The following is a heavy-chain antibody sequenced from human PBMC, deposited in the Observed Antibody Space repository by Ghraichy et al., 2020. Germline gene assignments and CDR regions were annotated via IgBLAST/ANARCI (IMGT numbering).Heavy chain of an antibody. D-gene: IGHD2-21*02. J-gene: IGHJ3*02. Sequence: GESLRLSCAASGFTFTSYSMSWVRQAPTKGLEWVSSINGNGAKINYADSVKDRFTISRDNSKNTLYLQMNSLRADDTAVYYCAKDAVTANGRWDGFDIWGQGTTVTVSS. CDR1: GFTFTSYS. CDR3: AKDAVTANGRWDGFDI. V-gene: IGHV3-23*01. CDR2: INGNGAKI.